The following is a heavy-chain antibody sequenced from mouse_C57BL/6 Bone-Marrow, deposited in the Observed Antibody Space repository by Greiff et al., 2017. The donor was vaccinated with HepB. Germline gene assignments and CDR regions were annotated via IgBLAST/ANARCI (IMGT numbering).Heavy chain of an antibody. CDR1: GYTFTSYW. V-gene: IGHV1-59*01. CDR3: ASPYYGSGWFAY. CDR2: IDPSDSYT. D-gene: IGHD1-1*01. J-gene: IGHJ3*01. Sequence: VQLQQPGAELVRPGTSVKLSCKASGYTFTSYWMHWVKQRPGQGLEWIGVIDPSDSYTNYNQKFKGKATLTVDTSSSTAYMQLSSLTSEDSAVYYCASPYYGSGWFAYWGQGTLVTVSA.